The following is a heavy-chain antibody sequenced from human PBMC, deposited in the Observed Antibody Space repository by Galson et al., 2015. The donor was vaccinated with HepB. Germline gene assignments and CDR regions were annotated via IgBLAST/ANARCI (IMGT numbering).Heavy chain of an antibody. CDR2: MNPNSGNT. CDR1: GYTFTSYD. D-gene: IGHD2-2*01. Sequence: SVKVSCKASGYTFTSYDINWVRQATGQGLEWMGWMNPNSGNTGYAQKFQGRVTMTRNTSISTAYMELSSLRSEDTAVYYCARAIPNIVVVPAARPHYYYYCYMDVWGKGTTVTVSS. V-gene: IGHV1-8*01. CDR3: ARAIPNIVVVPAARPHYYYYCYMDV. J-gene: IGHJ6*03.